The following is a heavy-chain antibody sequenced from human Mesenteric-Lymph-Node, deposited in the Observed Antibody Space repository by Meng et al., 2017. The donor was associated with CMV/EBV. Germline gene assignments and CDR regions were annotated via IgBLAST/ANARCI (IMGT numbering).Heavy chain of an antibody. J-gene: IGHJ4*02. CDR1: GGSVSSGSYY. D-gene: IGHD6-19*01. CDR3: ARNPVAGSTYYYFDY. CDR2: IYYSGST. V-gene: IGHV4-61*01. Sequence: GSLRLSCTVSGGSVSSGSYYWSWIRQPPGKGLEWIGYIYYSGSTNYNPSLKSRVTISVDTSKNQFSLKLSSVTAADTAVYYCARNPVAGSTYYYFDYWGQGTLVTVSS.